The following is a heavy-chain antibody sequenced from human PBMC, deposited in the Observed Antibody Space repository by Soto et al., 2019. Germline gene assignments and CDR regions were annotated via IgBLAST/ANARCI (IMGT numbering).Heavy chain of an antibody. CDR3: ARAPLKYCGGDCSRWYFDY. Sequence: SVKVSCKASGGTFSSYAISWVRQAPGQGLEWMGGVIPIFGTANYAQKFQGRVMITADESTSTAYMELSSLRSEDTAVYYCARAPLKYCGGDCSRWYFDYWGQGTLVTVSS. CDR1: GGTFSSYA. CDR2: VIPIFGTA. D-gene: IGHD2-21*02. J-gene: IGHJ4*02. V-gene: IGHV1-69*13.